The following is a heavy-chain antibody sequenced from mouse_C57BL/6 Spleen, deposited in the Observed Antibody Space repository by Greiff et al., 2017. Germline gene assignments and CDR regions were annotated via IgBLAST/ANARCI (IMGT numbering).Heavy chain of an antibody. J-gene: IGHJ2*01. CDR2: IDPSDSYT. V-gene: IGHV1-69*01. Sequence: VQLQQPGAELVMPGASVKLSCKASGYTFTSYWMYWVKQRPGQGLEWIGEIDPSDSYTNYNQKFKGKSTLTVDKSSSTADMQLSSLTSEDSAVYNCARGAIYYDYDFDYWGQGTTLTVSS. CDR3: ARGAIYYDYDFDY. D-gene: IGHD2-4*01. CDR1: GYTFTSYW.